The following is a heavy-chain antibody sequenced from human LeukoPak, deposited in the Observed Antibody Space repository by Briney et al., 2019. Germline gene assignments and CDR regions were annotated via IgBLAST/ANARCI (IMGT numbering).Heavy chain of an antibody. Sequence: GGSLRLSCAAAGFAFNNYLISSVRQAPGKGLEWVSTISGSGPSTYYADSVKGRFTISRDNSKNTLYLQMNSLRAEDTAVYYCARGSVVGGRDAFDIWGQGTMVTVSS. D-gene: IGHD1-26*01. CDR2: ISGSGPST. J-gene: IGHJ3*02. CDR3: ARGSVVGGRDAFDI. V-gene: IGHV3-23*01. CDR1: GFAFNNYL.